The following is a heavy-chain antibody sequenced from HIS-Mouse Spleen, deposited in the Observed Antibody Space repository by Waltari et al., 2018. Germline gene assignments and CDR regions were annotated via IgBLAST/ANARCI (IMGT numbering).Heavy chain of an antibody. V-gene: IGHV4-31*03. CDR1: GGSISSGGYY. D-gene: IGHD1-7*01. CDR2: IYYSGST. J-gene: IGHJ4*02. CDR3: ARGEGRELKVDY. Sequence: QVQLQESGPGLVKPSQTLSLTCTVPGGSISSGGYYWSGIRQHPGKGLEWIGYIYYSGSTYYNPSLKSRVTISVDTSKNQFSLKLSSVTAADTAVYYCARGEGRELKVDYWGQGTLVTVSS.